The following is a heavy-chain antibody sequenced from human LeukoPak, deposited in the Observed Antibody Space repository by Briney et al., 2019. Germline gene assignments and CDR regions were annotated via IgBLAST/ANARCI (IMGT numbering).Heavy chain of an antibody. CDR2: ISNSANTI. J-gene: IGHJ4*02. D-gene: IGHD6-19*01. CDR1: RFTFSDYY. V-gene: IGHV3-11*01. Sequence: GGSLRLSYAASRFTFSDYYMIWIRQAPGKGLEWVSYISNSANTIYYADSVKGRFTIPRDNAKNSLYLQMNSLRAEDTAVYYCARVNYGSGWAFDYWGQGTLVTVSS. CDR3: ARVNYGSGWAFDY.